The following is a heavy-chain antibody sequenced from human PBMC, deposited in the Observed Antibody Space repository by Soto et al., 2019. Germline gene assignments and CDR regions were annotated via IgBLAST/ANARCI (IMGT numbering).Heavy chain of an antibody. CDR3: ARYDSSGYYWPYYYYGMDV. CDR2: INAGNGNT. CDR1: GYTFTSYA. J-gene: IGHJ6*02. Sequence: ASVKVSCKASGYTFTSYAMHWVRQAPEQRLEWMGWINAGNGNTKYSQKFQGRVSITRDTSASTAYMELSSLRSEDTTVYYCARYDSSGYYWPYYYYGMDVWGQGTTVTVSS. V-gene: IGHV1-3*01. D-gene: IGHD3-22*01.